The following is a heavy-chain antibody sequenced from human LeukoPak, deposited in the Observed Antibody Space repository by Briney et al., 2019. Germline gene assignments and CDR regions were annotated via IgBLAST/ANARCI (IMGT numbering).Heavy chain of an antibody. D-gene: IGHD2-15*01. CDR2: INHSGST. CDR3: ARDARSGWDY. J-gene: IGHJ4*02. CDR1: GGSFSGYY. Sequence: PSETLSLTCAVYGGSFSGYYWSWIRQPPGKGLEWIGEINHSGSTNYNPSLKSRVTISVDTSKNQFSLKLSSVTAADTAVYYCARDARSGWDYWGQGTLVTVSS. V-gene: IGHV4-34*01.